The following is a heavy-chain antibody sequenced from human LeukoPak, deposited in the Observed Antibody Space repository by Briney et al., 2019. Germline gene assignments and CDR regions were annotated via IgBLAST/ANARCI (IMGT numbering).Heavy chain of an antibody. CDR3: ARAGGVTIFAVVTAPYYQYYGLDV. CDR2: INPSGGST. V-gene: IGHV1-46*01. Sequence: ASVKVSCKASGYTFTNYYIHWVRQAPGQGLEWMGIINPSGGSTSYAQTFQGRITMTRDTSTNTVYMELSSLRSEDTAVYYCARAGGVTIFAVVTAPYYQYYGLDVWGQGTTATVSS. J-gene: IGHJ6*02. D-gene: IGHD3-3*01. CDR1: GYTFTNYY.